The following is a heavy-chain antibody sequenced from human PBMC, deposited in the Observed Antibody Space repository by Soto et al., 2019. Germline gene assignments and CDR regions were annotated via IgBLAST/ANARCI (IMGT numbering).Heavy chain of an antibody. Sequence: QVQLQESGPGLVKPSQTLSLTCTVSGGSISSGGYYWSWIRQHPGKGLEWIGYIYYSGSTYYNPSLKSRVTISVDTSKNQFSLKLSSVTAADTAVYYCARGIISINDDGDYFLYYFDYWGQGTLVTVSS. J-gene: IGHJ4*02. V-gene: IGHV4-31*03. CDR3: ARGIISINDDGDYFLYYFDY. D-gene: IGHD4-17*01. CDR2: IYYSGST. CDR1: GGSISSGGYY.